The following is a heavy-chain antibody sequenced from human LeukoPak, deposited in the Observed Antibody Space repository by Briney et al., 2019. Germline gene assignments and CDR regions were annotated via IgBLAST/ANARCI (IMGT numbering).Heavy chain of an antibody. Sequence: ASVKVSCKASGGTFSNYAISWVRQAPGQGLEWMGWISGYNGDTNYAQKFQGRVTMTTDTSTSTAYMELRSLTSDDTAVYYCARDIPHWYFDLWGRGTLVAVSS. D-gene: IGHD2-2*02. V-gene: IGHV1-18*01. CDR1: GGTFSNYA. CDR2: ISGYNGDT. J-gene: IGHJ2*01. CDR3: ARDIPHWYFDL.